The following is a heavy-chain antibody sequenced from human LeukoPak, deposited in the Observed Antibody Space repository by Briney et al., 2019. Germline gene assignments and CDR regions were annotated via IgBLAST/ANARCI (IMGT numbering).Heavy chain of an antibody. CDR2: ISYDGSLK. CDR3: ARERTMPAAPTISLGAFDI. J-gene: IGHJ3*02. V-gene: IGHV3-30-3*01. D-gene: IGHD1-26*01. CDR1: GFTFSNYV. Sequence: GQTLRLSCAASGFTFSNYVMHWVRQAPGKGLEGVAVISYDGSLKYYADSVKGGATISSDNIKTTLHLEMNSLRTDHTAVYPCARERTMPAAPTISLGAFDIWGQGTMVTVSS.